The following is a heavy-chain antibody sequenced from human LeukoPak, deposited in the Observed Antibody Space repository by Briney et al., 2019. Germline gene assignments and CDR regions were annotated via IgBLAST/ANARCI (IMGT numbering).Heavy chain of an antibody. CDR2: MNPNSGNT. CDR3: ARGDRTNYYDSSYLY. D-gene: IGHD3-22*01. J-gene: IGHJ4*02. CDR1: GYTFTSYD. V-gene: IGHV1-8*01. Sequence: ASVKVSCKASGYTFTSYDINWVRQATGQGLEWMGWMNPNSGNTGYAQKFQGRVTMTRNTSISTAYMELSSLRSEDTAVYYCARGDRTNYYDSSYLYWGQGTLVTVSS.